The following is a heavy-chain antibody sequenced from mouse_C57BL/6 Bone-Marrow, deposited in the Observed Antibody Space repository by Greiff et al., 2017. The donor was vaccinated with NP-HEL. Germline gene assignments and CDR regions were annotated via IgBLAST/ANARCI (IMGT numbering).Heavy chain of an antibody. CDR2: IYPGDGDT. J-gene: IGHJ2*01. CDR3: AREGDLGNYFDY. Sequence: VQLQQSGAELVKPGASVKISCKASGYAFSSYWMNWVKQRPGKGLEWIGQIYPGDGDTNYNGKFKGKATLTADKSSSTAYMQLSSLTSEDSAVYICAREGDLGNYFDYWGQGTTLTVSS. D-gene: IGHD4-1*01. V-gene: IGHV1-80*01. CDR1: GYAFSSYW.